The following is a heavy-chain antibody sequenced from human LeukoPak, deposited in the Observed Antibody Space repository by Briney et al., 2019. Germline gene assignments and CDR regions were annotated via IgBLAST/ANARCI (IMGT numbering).Heavy chain of an antibody. CDR2: ISYDGSNK. Sequence: GRSLRLSCAASGFTFSSYGMHWVRQAPGKGLEWVAVISYDGSNKYYADSVKGRFTISRDNSKSTLYLQMNSLRAEDTAVYYCAKDGYCSSTSCLTPWGQGTLVTVSS. J-gene: IGHJ5*02. V-gene: IGHV3-30*18. D-gene: IGHD2-2*03. CDR1: GFTFSSYG. CDR3: AKDGYCSSTSCLTP.